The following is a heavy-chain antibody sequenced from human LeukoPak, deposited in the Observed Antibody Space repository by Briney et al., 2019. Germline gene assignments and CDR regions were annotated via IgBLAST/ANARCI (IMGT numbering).Heavy chain of an antibody. CDR2: IYSGGST. J-gene: IGHJ5*02. V-gene: IGHV3-23*03. CDR3: AYGPSFDP. CDR1: GFTFSTYA. Sequence: GGSLRLSCTVSGFTFSTYAMSWVRQAPGKGLEWVSVIYSGGSTYYADSVKGRFTISRDNSKNTLYLQMNSLRAEDTAVYYCAYGPSFDPWGQGTLVTVSS. D-gene: IGHD3-10*01.